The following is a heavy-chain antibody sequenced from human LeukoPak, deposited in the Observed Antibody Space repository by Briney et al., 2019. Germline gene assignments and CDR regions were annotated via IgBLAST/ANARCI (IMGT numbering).Heavy chain of an antibody. Sequence: SETLSLTCTVSGGSISSYYWSWIRQPPGKGLEWIGYIYYSGSTNYNPSLKSRVTISVDTSKNQFSLKLSSVTAADTAVYYCATASGYCSGGSCYYESYYYYYYMDVWGKGTTVTVSS. CDR1: GGSISSYY. V-gene: IGHV4-59*01. D-gene: IGHD2-15*01. CDR3: ATASGYCSGGSCYYESYYYYYYMDV. CDR2: IYYSGST. J-gene: IGHJ6*03.